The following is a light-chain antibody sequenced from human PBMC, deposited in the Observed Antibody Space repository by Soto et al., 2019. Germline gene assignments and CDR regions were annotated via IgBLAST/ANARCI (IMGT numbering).Light chain of an antibody. CDR2: QAS. V-gene: IGKV1-5*03. CDR3: QQYNSYWT. Sequence: DIQMTQSPSTLSASVGDRVTITCRAGQSISSWLAWYQQKPGKAPKLLIYQASTLESGVPLRFSGSGSGTEFTLTISSLQPDDFATYVCQQYNSYWTFGQGNKVEIK. J-gene: IGKJ1*01. CDR1: QSISSW.